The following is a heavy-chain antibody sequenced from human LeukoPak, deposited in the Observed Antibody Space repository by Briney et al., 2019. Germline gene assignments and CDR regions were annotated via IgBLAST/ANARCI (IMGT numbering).Heavy chain of an antibody. CDR3: ASLLNGVFDY. V-gene: IGHV4-61*02. Sequence: SQTLSLTCTVSGGSISSGSYYWSWIRQPAGKGLEWIGRIYTSGSTNYNPSLKSRVTISVDTSKNQFSLKRSSVTAADTAVYYCASLLNGVFDYWGQGTLVTVPS. D-gene: IGHD2-21*01. CDR2: IYTSGST. J-gene: IGHJ4*02. CDR1: GGSISSGSYY.